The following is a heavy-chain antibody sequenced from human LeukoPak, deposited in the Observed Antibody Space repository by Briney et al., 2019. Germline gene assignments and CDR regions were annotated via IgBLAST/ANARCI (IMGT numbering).Heavy chain of an antibody. D-gene: IGHD3-22*01. J-gene: IGHJ4*02. CDR2: INPSGGSA. CDR1: GYTFTSYY. CDR3: AGQRIYYYDSSAPFDY. V-gene: IGHV1-46*01. Sequence: ASVKVSCKASGYTFTSYYMHWVRQAPGQGLEWMGIINPSGGSASYAQKFQGRVTMTRDTSTSTVYMELNSLRSEDTAVYYCAGQRIYYYDSSAPFDYWGQGTLVTVSS.